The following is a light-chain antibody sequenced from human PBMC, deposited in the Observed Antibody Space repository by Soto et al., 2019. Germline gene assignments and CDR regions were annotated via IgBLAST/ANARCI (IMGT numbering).Light chain of an antibody. J-gene: IGLJ3*02. CDR1: SSNIGNNY. CDR3: ATWDSSLSAWL. CDR2: DNN. V-gene: IGLV1-51*01. Sequence: QSVLTQPPSLSAAPGQTVTISCSGGSSNIGNNYVSWYQQVAGTTPKLLIFDNNKRPSGIPDRFSGSKSGTSATLGIAGLQTWDAADYYCATWDSSLSAWLFGGGTQLTVL.